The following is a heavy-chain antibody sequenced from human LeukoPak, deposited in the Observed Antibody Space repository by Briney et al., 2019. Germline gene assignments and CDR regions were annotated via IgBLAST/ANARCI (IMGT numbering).Heavy chain of an antibody. D-gene: IGHD4-17*01. CDR1: GGSISNYH. CDR2: IYFSGTT. V-gene: IGHV4-59*01. J-gene: IGHJ6*02. Sequence: SETLSLTCTVSGGSISNYHWSWLRQPPGKGLEWIGYIYFSGTTNINPSLKSRVTISVDMSKNQFSLKLSSVTAADTAVYYCAREDPQATVPEGLDVWGQGTTVTVSS. CDR3: AREDPQATVPEGLDV.